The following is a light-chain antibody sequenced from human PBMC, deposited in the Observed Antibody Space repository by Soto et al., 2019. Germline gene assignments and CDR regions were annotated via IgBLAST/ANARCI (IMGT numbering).Light chain of an antibody. CDR2: KVS. V-gene: IGKV2-30*01. J-gene: IGKJ2*01. CDR1: KSLVYGGGNPY. CDR3: RQASHWPYT. Sequence: DVVMTQSPLSLPVTLGLPASISFWSSKSLVYGGGNPYLSWFQHRPGQSPRRLIYKVSARDSGVSVRFSGRESGTDFTLKSIRVKAEDVGGYFCRQASHWPYTFGQGNKLDSK.